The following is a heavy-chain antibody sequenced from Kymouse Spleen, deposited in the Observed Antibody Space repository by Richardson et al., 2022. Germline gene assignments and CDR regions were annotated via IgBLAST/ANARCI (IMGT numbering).Heavy chain of an antibody. CDR1: GGSFSGYY. D-gene: IGHD4-11,IGHD4-11*01. J-gene: IGHJ4*02. CDR3: AREGYSKSLFDY. CDR2: INHSGST. V-gene: IGHV4-34*01. Sequence: QVQLQQWGAGLLKPSETLSLTCAVYGGSFSGYYWSWIRQPPGKGLEWIGEINHSGSTNYNPSLKSRVTISVDTSKNQFSLKLSSVTAADTAVYYCAREGYSKSLFDYWGQGTLVTVSS.